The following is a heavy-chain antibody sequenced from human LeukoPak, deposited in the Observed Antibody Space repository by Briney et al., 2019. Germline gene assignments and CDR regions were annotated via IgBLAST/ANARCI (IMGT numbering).Heavy chain of an antibody. CDR2: ISGSGGST. CDR1: GFTFSSYS. V-gene: IGHV3-23*01. CDR3: AKDAWNYVRNWFDP. D-gene: IGHD1-7*01. Sequence: GGSLRLSCAASGFTFSSYSMNWVRQAPGKGLEWVSAISGSGGSTYYADSVKGRFTISRDNSKNTLYLQMNSLRAEDTAVYYCAKDAWNYVRNWFDPWGQGTLVTVSS. J-gene: IGHJ5*02.